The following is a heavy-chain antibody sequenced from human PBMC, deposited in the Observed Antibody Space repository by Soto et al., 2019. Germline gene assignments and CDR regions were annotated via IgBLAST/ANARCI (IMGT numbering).Heavy chain of an antibody. CDR2: ISYDGSDK. V-gene: IGHV3-30*18. Sequence: QVQLVESGGGVVQPGRSLRLSCAASGFTFSSYAMHWVRQAPGKGLELVAVISYDGSDKYYAVSVKGRFTISRDNSQNSLNLQMTSLRAADAAVYYCAKALGELSPESYDYWGQGTLITVSS. CDR3: AKALGELSPESYDY. CDR1: GFTFSSYA. D-gene: IGHD3-16*02. J-gene: IGHJ4*02.